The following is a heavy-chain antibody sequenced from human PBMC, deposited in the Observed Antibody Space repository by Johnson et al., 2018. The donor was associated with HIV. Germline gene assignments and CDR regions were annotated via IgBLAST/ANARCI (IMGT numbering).Heavy chain of an antibody. J-gene: IGHJ3*02. D-gene: IGHD5-12*01. CDR1: GFTFSSYA. Sequence: VQLVESGGGVVQPGRSLRLSCAASGFTFSSYAMHWVRQVPGKGLVWVSRINSDGSSTSYADSVKGRFTISRDNAQNTLYLQVNSLRDEDTAVYYCARGYTIGAFDIWGQGTMVTVSS. V-gene: IGHV3-74*02. CDR3: ARGYTIGAFDI. CDR2: INSDGSST.